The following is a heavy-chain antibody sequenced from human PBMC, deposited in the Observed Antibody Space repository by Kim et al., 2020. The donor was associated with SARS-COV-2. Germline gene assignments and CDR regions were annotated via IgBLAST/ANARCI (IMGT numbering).Heavy chain of an antibody. CDR1: GGSMKNFF. V-gene: IGHV4-59*13. D-gene: IGHD6-13*01. J-gene: IGHJ4*02. CDR2: VSHSGSP. CDR3: ARGSSWYRVVDFDY. Sequence: SETLSLTCTVSGGSMKNFFWSWIRRPPGKGLEWLGSVSHSGSPNYNTSFESRDTISLDTSKNQIFLKLGSVIAADTAIYYCARGSSWYRVVDFDYWGPGTLATVSS.